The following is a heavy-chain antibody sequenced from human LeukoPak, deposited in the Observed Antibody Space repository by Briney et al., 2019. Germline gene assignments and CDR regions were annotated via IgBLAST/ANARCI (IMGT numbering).Heavy chain of an antibody. CDR2: IDPNGKTS. Sequence: GGSLRLSCAASGFTFSTCVMLWVRQAPGMGLEYVSSIDPNGKTSYYANSVKGRFTISRDNSNNMLYLQMGSLTTEDMAVYYCAAQTSLTEAYDPWGQGTLVTVSS. V-gene: IGHV3-64*01. CDR1: GFTFSTCV. D-gene: IGHD7-27*01. J-gene: IGHJ5*02. CDR3: AAQTSLTEAYDP.